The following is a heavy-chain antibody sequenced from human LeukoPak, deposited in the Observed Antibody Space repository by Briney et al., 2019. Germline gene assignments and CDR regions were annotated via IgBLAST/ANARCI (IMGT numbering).Heavy chain of an antibody. D-gene: IGHD3-3*01. CDR3: ARGGSYDFWSGYYLNWFDP. Sequence: ASVKVSCKASGYTFTGYYMHWVRQAPGQGLEWMGWINPNSGGTNYAQKFQGRVTMTRDTSISTAYMELSRLRSDDTAVYYCARGGSYDFWSGYYLNWFDPWGQGTLVTVSS. CDR1: GYTFTGYY. J-gene: IGHJ5*02. CDR2: INPNSGGT. V-gene: IGHV1-2*02.